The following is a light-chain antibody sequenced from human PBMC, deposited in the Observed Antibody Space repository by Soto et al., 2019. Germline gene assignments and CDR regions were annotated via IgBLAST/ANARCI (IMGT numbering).Light chain of an antibody. Sequence: DIQMTQSPSTLSASVGDGVTITCRASQSISSWLAWYQQKPGKAPKLLIYKASSLESGVPSRFSGSGSGTEFTLTISSLQPDDFATYYCQQYNSSWTFGQGTKV. V-gene: IGKV1-5*03. CDR3: QQYNSSWT. J-gene: IGKJ1*01. CDR1: QSISSW. CDR2: KAS.